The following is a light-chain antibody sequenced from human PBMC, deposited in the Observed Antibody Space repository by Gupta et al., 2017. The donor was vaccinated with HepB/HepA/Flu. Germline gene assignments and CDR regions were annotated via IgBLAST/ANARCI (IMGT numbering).Light chain of an antibody. Sequence: EIVLTQSPATLSLSPGERATLSCRASQSVSSYLAWYQQKPGQAPRLLIYDASNRATGIPARFSGSGSGTDCTLTISSLEPEECAVYYCQQRSNGHPGDLTFGGGTKVEIK. V-gene: IGKV3-11*01. CDR3: QQRSNGHPGDLT. CDR1: QSVSSY. CDR2: DAS. J-gene: IGKJ4*01.